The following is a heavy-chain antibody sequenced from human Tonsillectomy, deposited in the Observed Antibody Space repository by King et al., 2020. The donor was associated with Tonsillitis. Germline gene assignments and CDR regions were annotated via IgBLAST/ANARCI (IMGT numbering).Heavy chain of an antibody. CDR3: ARGGYCGGDCYYFDY. J-gene: IGHJ4*02. D-gene: IGHD2-21*02. Sequence: VQLVQSGAEVKKPGASVKVSCKASGYTFTSDYMHWVRQAPGQGREWMGIIKPSGGSTSYAQKCQGRGTLTRDTSPSTVSMELSSLRTEDTAVYYCARGGYCGGDCYYFDYWGQGTLVTVSS. V-gene: IGHV1-46*03. CDR2: IKPSGGST. CDR1: GYTFTSDY.